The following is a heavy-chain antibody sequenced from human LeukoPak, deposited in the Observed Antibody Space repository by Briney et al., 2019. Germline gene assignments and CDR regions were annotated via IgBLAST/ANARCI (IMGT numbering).Heavy chain of an antibody. J-gene: IGHJ4*03. CDR2: IYSGGAT. D-gene: IGHD6-25*01. Sequence: GGSLRFSCAASGFTVSSNYMSWVRQAPGKGLEWVSVIYSGGATHYADSVNGRFTISRDNSKNTLYLQMNTLRAEDTAVYYCARGHSSGYPDPFDYWRHGTLGTVSS. V-gene: IGHV3-53*01. CDR1: GFTVSSNY. CDR3: ARGHSSGYPDPFDY.